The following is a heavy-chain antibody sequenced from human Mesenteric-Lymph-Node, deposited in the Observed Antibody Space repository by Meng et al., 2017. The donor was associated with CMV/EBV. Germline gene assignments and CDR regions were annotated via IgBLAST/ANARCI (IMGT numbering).Heavy chain of an antibody. Sequence: GESLKISCAASGFTVNSNYMTWVRQAPGKGLEWVSLIYTGGSTYYADSVKGRFTISRDNSKNSLNLQMNSLRAEDTAVYYCARGLHYCSSTSCYNPTWYFDLWGRGTLVTVSS. J-gene: IGHJ2*01. CDR2: IYTGGST. D-gene: IGHD2-2*02. V-gene: IGHV3-53*01. CDR1: GFTVNSNY. CDR3: ARGLHYCSSTSCYNPTWYFDL.